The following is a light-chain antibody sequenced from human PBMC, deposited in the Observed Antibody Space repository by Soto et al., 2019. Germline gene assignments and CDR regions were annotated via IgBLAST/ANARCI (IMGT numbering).Light chain of an antibody. CDR2: KAS. Sequence: DIQMTQSPSTLSGSVGDRVTITCRASQTISSWLAWYQQKQGKAPKLLIYKASSLESGVPSRFSGSGSGTELTITISSLQPDDFETYYCQQYNSYSQTFGQGTKVDIK. CDR1: QTISSW. V-gene: IGKV1-5*03. CDR3: QQYNSYSQT. J-gene: IGKJ1*01.